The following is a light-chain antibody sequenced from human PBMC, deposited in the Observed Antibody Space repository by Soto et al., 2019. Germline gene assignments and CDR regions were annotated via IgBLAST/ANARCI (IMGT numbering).Light chain of an antibody. J-gene: IGKJ4*01. CDR2: AAS. CDR1: QAIYNY. V-gene: IGKV1-27*01. Sequence: DIQMTQSPSSLSASVGDRVTITCRASQAIYNYLAWYQQKPGKVPTLLISAASTLQSGVPSRFSGSGSGTDVTLTISSLQPVDVATYYCQKFSAVPTFGGGTKVEI. CDR3: QKFSAVPT.